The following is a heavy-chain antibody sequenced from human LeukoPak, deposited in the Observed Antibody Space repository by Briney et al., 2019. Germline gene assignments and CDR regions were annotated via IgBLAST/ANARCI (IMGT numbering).Heavy chain of an antibody. CDR3: ARVDHGSQRYGSGSYGKYYFDY. CDR1: GFTFSSYS. J-gene: IGHJ4*02. CDR2: ISISSSYI. Sequence: PGGSLRLSCAASGFTFSSYSMNWVRQAPGKGLEWVSSISISSSYIYYADSVKGRFTISRDNAKNSLYLQMNSLRAEDTAVYYCARVDHGSQRYGSGSYGKYYFDYWGQGTLVTVSS. V-gene: IGHV3-21*01. D-gene: IGHD3-10*01.